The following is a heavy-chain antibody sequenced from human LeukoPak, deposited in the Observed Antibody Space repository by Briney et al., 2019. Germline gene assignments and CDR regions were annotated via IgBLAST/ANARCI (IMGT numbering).Heavy chain of an antibody. D-gene: IGHD6-19*01. CDR2: ISYDGSNK. CDR1: GFIFSYYA. V-gene: IGHV3-30*18. CDR3: AKDRVEGKQWLAQFDS. J-gene: IGHJ4*02. Sequence: QPGRSLRLSCAASGFIFSYYAMYWVRQAPGKGLEWVAVISYDGSNKYYGDSVKGRFTISRDNSKSTLYLQMNTLRAEDAAVYYCAKDRVEGKQWLAQFDSWGQGTLVTASS.